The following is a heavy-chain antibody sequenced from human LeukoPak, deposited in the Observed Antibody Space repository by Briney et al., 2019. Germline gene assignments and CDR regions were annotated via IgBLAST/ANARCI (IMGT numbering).Heavy chain of an antibody. J-gene: IGHJ4*02. V-gene: IGHV4-4*07. CDR2: IYTRGST. Sequence: SETLSLTCTVSGGSISSYYWSWIRQPAGKGLEWIGRIYTRGSTNYNPSLKSRVTMSVDTSKNQFSLKLSSVTAADTAVYYCAGEDHYYDSSGYYYGGEDYWGQGTLVTASS. D-gene: IGHD3-22*01. CDR3: AGEDHYYDSSGYYYGGEDY. CDR1: GGSISSYY.